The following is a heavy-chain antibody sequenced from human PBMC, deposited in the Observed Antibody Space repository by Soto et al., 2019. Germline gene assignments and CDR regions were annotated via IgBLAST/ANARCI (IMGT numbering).Heavy chain of an antibody. V-gene: IGHV3-74*01. CDR2: IDYDGTS. CDR1: GFTFNSYW. CDR3: ANQLPHKGYGMDV. J-gene: IGHJ6*02. Sequence: EGQLVESGGGLVQPGGSLRLSCAASGFTFNSYWMHWVRQAPGKGLLWVSLIDYDGTSSYADSVKGRFTISRDNAKNTLYLQMDSLRVEDTAVYYCANQLPHKGYGMDVWGQGTTVTVSS.